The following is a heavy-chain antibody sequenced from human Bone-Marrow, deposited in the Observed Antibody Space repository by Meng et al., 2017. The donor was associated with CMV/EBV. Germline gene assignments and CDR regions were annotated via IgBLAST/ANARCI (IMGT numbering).Heavy chain of an antibody. D-gene: IGHD3-22*01. V-gene: IGHV3-7*01. CDR1: GFTFSSYW. CDR2: IKQDGSEK. J-gene: IGHJ6*02. CDR3: AKRGDSSGTYAMDV. Sequence: GGSLRLSCAASGFTFSSYWMSWVRKAPGKGMEGVANIKQDGSEKYYVASVKGRFTISRDNAKNSLYLQMNSLRAEDTAVYYCAKRGDSSGTYAMDVWGQGTTVTVSS.